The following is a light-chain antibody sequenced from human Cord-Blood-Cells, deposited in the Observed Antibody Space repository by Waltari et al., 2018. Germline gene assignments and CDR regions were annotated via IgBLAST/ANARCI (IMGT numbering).Light chain of an antibody. Sequence: TISCTGTSSDVGSYNLVSWYQQHPGKAPKLMIYEGSKRPSGVSNRFSGSKSGNTASLTISGLQAEDEADYYCCSYAGSVFGTGTKVTVL. J-gene: IGLJ1*01. V-gene: IGLV2-23*01. CDR2: EGS. CDR3: CSYAGSV. CDR1: SSDVGSYNL.